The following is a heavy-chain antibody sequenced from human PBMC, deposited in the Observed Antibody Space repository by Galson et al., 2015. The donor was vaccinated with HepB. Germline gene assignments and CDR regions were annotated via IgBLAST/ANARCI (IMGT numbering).Heavy chain of an antibody. V-gene: IGHV1-69*13. CDR2: ITPIFGTA. CDR1: GYTFTSYG. D-gene: IGHD6-13*01. J-gene: IGHJ4*02. CDR3: AREDITASANPMDY. Sequence: SVKVSCKASGYTFTSYGISWVRQAPGQGLEWMGGITPIFGTANYGQKFQGRATITADERTTTAYMELISLKFEDTAVYYCAREDITASANPMDYWGQGTLVTVSS.